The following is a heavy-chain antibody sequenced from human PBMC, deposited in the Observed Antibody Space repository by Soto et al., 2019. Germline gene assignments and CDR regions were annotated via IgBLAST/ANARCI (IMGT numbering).Heavy chain of an antibody. CDR3: ARADYGDYSYGISYYMDV. CDR2: INSDGSST. J-gene: IGHJ6*03. V-gene: IGHV3-74*01. CDR1: GFTFSSYW. Sequence: EVQLVESGGGLVQPGGSLRLSCAASGFTFSSYWMHWVRQGPGKGLVWVSRINSDGSSTSYADSVKGRFTISRDNAKNTLYLQMNSLRAEDTAVYYCARADYGDYSYGISYYMDVWGKGTTVTVSS. D-gene: IGHD4-17*01.